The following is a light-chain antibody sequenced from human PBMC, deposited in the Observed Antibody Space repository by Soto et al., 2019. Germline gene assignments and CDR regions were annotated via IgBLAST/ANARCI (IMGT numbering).Light chain of an antibody. CDR1: SSDVGGYNF. CDR2: EIS. V-gene: IGLV2-14*01. Sequence: QSALTQPASVSGSPGQSITISCTGTSSDVGGYNFVSWYRQHPGKAPKLMIFEISNRPSEVSNRFSGSKSGNTASLTISGLHADCEDDYYCGLYTTSSTAVFGAGTKITVL. J-gene: IGLJ1*01. CDR3: GLYTTSSTAV.